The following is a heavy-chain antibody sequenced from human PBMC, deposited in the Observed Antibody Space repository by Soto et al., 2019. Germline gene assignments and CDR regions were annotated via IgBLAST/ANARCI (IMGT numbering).Heavy chain of an antibody. CDR3: ASVGYANTSSCLYYNYNLAIDV. J-gene: IGHJ6*02. CDR2: IIPIFHTA. Sequence: GASVKVSCKASGDTFNSYAISWVRRAPGQGLEWMGGIIPIFHTANYAQKFQARVTMTADESARTAYMKLSALRSEDTAVYYCASVGYANTSSCLYYNYNLAIDVWGQVNTV. D-gene: IGHD2-2*01. V-gene: IGHV1-69*13. CDR1: GDTFNSYA.